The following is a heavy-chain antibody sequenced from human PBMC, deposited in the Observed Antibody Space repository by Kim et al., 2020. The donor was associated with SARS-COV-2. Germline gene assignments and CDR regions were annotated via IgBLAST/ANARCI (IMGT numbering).Heavy chain of an antibody. CDR3: ARVRSGTYDY. V-gene: IGHV7-4-1*02. CDR1: GYTFTTYA. D-gene: IGHD3-10*01. J-gene: IGHJ4*02. CDR2: INTDTGNP. Sequence: ASVKVSCKASGYTFTTYAMNWVRQAPGQGLEWMGWINTDTGNPTYAQGFTGRFVFSLDTSVSTTFLQISSLRPEDTATYYCARVRSGTYDYWGQGTLVTVSS.